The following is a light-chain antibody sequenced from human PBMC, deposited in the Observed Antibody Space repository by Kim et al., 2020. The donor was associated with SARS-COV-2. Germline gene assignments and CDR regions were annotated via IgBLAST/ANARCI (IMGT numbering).Light chain of an antibody. CDR2: GAS. CDR3: QQYSSSPAT. CDR1: QSVSINL. J-gene: IGKJ1*01. Sequence: QGERATLTCQPRQSVSINLMAWYKQKPSQAPRLLIYGASSRATGIPDRFSGSGSGTDFTLTITRLEPEDFAVYYCQQYSSSPATFGQGTKVDIK. V-gene: IGKV3-20*01.